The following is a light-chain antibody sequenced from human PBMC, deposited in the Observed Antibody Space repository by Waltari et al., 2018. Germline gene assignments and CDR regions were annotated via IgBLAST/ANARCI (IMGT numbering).Light chain of an antibody. CDR2: RAS. J-gene: IGKJ1*01. Sequence: EIVLTQSPGTASLSQGERVTLSCRASQSVGSSSLAWYQQKPGQAPRLVIYRASRRATGIPDRFSGSGSGTDFSLTISRLEPEDFAVYYCQQHGTLPATFGQGTKVEIK. CDR1: QSVGSSS. CDR3: QQHGTLPAT. V-gene: IGKV3-20*01.